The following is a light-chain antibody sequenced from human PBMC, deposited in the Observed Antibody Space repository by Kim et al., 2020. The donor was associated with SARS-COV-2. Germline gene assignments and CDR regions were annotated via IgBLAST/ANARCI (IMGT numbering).Light chain of an antibody. Sequence: NFMLTQPHSVSESPGKTVAISCTRSSGSIANSYVQLYQQRPGSAPKTIVYEDNQRPPGVPDRFSGSLDSSSNSASLTISGLKTEDEAVYFCQSYFSNNVVFGGGTQLTVL. CDR1: SGSIANSY. V-gene: IGLV6-57*04. CDR2: EDN. J-gene: IGLJ2*01. CDR3: QSYFSNNVV.